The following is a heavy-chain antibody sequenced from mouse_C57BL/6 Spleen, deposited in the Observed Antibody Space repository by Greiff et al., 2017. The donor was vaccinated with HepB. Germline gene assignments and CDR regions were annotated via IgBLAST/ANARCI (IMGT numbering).Heavy chain of an antibody. CDR2: IRNKANGYTT. J-gene: IGHJ2*01. CDR3: ARESTTNYFDY. Sequence: EVKVVESGGGLVQPGGSLSLSCAASGFTFTDYYMSWVRQPPGKALEWLGFIRNKANGYTTEYSASVKGRFTISRDNSQSILYLQMNALRAEDSATYYCARESTTNYFDYWGQGTTLTVSS. V-gene: IGHV7-3*01. CDR1: GFTFTDYY. D-gene: IGHD1-1*01.